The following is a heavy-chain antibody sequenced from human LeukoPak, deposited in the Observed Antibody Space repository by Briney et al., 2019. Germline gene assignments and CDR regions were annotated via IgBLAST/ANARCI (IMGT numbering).Heavy chain of an antibody. CDR3: AKDPAGYCSSTSCFGYYYYMDV. Sequence: PGGSLRLSCAASGFTFSSYAMSWVRQAPGKGLEWVSTINNGGVSTYYEDSVKGRFTISRDNSKNTLYLQMNSLRAEDTAVYYCAKDPAGYCSSTSCFGYYYYMDVWGKGTTVTVSS. D-gene: IGHD2-2*01. CDR1: GFTFSSYA. CDR2: INNGGVST. V-gene: IGHV3-23*01. J-gene: IGHJ6*03.